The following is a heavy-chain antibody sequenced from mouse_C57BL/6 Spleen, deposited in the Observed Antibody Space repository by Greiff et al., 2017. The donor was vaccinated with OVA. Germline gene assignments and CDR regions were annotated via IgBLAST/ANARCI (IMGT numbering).Heavy chain of an antibody. CDR1: GYTFTSYW. J-gene: IGHJ2*01. V-gene: IGHV1-55*01. CDR2: IYPGSGST. CDR3: ASPIYYGSSYDY. Sequence: QVQLQQSGAELVKPGASVKMSCKASGYTFTSYWITWVKQRPGHGLEWIGDIYPGSGSTNYNEKFKSKATLTVDTSSSTAYMQLSSLTSEDSAVYYCASPIYYGSSYDYWGQGTTLTVSS. D-gene: IGHD1-1*01.